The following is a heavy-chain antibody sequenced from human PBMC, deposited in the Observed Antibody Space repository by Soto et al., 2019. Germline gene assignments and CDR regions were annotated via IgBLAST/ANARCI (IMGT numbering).Heavy chain of an antibody. CDR1: VFTFSSYW. CDR2: VKQDGSDK. J-gene: IGHJ4*02. V-gene: IGHV3-7*01. D-gene: IGHD6-13*01. CDR3: ATSAAAPGNY. Sequence: GGSLRFSCAASVFTFSSYWMSWVRQAPGKGLEWVANVKQDGSDKYYVDSVRGRFTISRDNAKNSLYLQMNSLRADDTAVYYCATSAAAPGNYWGQGTLVTVSS.